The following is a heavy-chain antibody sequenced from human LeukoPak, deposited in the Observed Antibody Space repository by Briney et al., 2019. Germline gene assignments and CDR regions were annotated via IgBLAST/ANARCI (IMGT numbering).Heavy chain of an antibody. J-gene: IGHJ4*02. CDR1: GISISSYY. CDR2: ISYGGTT. Sequence: SETLSLTCTVSGISISSYYWNWIRLSPGRGLEWIGYISYGGTTSYSPSLKSRITMSIDTSKNQFSLKLSSVTAADAAVYYCAKSGRTTIFDFWGQGTLVTVSS. CDR3: AKSGRTTIFDF. D-gene: IGHD1-14*01. V-gene: IGHV4-59*01.